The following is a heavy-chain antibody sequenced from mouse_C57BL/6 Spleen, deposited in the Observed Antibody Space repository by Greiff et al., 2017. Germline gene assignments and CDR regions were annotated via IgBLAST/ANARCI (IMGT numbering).Heavy chain of an antibody. CDR3: AGYGLDYYGSSYDWFAY. Sequence: VQLQQSGAELVRPGTSVKVSCKASGYAFTNYLIEWVKQRPGQGLEWIGVINSGSGGTNYNEKFKGKATLNADKSSSTAYMQLSSLTSEDSAVYFCAGYGLDYYGSSYDWFAYWGQGTLVTVSA. CDR2: INSGSGGT. J-gene: IGHJ3*01. CDR1: GYAFTNYL. V-gene: IGHV1-54*01. D-gene: IGHD1-1*01.